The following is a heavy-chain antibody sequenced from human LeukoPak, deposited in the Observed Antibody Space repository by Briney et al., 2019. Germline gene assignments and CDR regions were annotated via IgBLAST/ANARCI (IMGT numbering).Heavy chain of an antibody. CDR2: ISSSSSYI. J-gene: IGHJ6*03. CDR1: GFTFSSYS. Sequence: SGGSLRLSCAASGFTFSSYSMNWVRQAPGKGLEWVSSISSSSSYIYYADSVKGRFTISRDNAKNSLYLQMNSLRAEDTAVYYCARDFYGSGSYNYYYYYMDVWGKGTTVTVSS. D-gene: IGHD3-10*01. CDR3: ARDFYGSGSYNYYYYYMDV. V-gene: IGHV3-21*01.